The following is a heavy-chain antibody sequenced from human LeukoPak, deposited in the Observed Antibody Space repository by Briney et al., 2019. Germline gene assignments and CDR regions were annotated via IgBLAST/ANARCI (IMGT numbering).Heavy chain of an antibody. Sequence: ASVKVSCKTSGYTFSDYYIFWVRQAPGQGLEWMGWINPGNGGTNYAQRFHGRVTVIRDMSINTAYMELTSLISDDTAIYFCARYKHRSYNVDYWGQGTLVTVSS. J-gene: IGHJ4*02. CDR3: ARYKHRSYNVDY. CDR1: GYTFSDYY. CDR2: INPGNGGT. D-gene: IGHD3-10*01. V-gene: IGHV1-2*02.